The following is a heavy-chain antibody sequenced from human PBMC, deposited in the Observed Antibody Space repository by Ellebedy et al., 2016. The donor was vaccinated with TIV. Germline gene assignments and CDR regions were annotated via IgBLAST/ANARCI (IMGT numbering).Heavy chain of an antibody. Sequence: GESLKISCAASGFTFSIYAMTWVRQAPGKGLECVSLISGSGDTYYAATVKGRFTISRDNSDSTLYLQMNSLRAEDTAVYYCAIRVRYWGQGTLVTVSS. CDR3: AIRVRY. CDR2: ISGSGDT. CDR1: GFTFSIYA. V-gene: IGHV3-23*01. J-gene: IGHJ4*02.